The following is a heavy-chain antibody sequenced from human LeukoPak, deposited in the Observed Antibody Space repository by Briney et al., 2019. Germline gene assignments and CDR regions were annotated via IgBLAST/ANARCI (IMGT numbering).Heavy chain of an antibody. D-gene: IGHD3-10*01. CDR2: ISYDGSNK. V-gene: IGHV3-30*18. CDR1: GFTFSSYG. Sequence: GGSLRLSCAASGFTFSSYGMRWVRQAPGKGLEWVSVISYDGSNKYYADSVKGRFTISRDNSKNTLYLQMNSMRSEDTAVYYCAKEAHYYGSGSYYRGYYFDYWGQGTLVTVSS. J-gene: IGHJ4*02. CDR3: AKEAHYYGSGSYYRGYYFDY.